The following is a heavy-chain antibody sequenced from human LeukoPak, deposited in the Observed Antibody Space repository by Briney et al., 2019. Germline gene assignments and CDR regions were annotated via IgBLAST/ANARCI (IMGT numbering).Heavy chain of an antibody. V-gene: IGHV4-59*01. CDR1: GGSISSYY. Sequence: SEPLSLTCTISGGSISSYYWSWIRQPPGKGLEWIGYIYYSGSTNYNPSLKSRVTISVDTSKNQFSLKLSSVTAADTAVYYCARLDCSGGSCYSYFAYWGQGTLVTVSS. CDR3: ARLDCSGGSCYSYFAY. J-gene: IGHJ4*02. D-gene: IGHD2-15*01. CDR2: IYYSGST.